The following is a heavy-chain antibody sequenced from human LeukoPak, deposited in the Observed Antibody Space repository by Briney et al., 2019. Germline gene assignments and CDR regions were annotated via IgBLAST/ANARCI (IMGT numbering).Heavy chain of an antibody. D-gene: IGHD5-18*01. J-gene: IGHJ4*02. CDR3: ARGRGGYSYGSSFDY. CDR1: GFIFSSYW. Sequence: GGSLRLSCAASGFIFSSYWMSWVRQAPGKGLEWVANIKQDGSEKYYVDSVKGRFTISRDNAKNSLYLQMNSLRAEDTAVYYCARGRGGYSYGSSFDYWGQGTLVTVSS. V-gene: IGHV3-7*01. CDR2: IKQDGSEK.